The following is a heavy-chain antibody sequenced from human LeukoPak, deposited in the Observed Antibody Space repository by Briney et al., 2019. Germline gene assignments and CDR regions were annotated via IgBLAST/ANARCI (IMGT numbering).Heavy chain of an antibody. V-gene: IGHV4-39*01. Sequence: SETLSLTCTVSGGSISSSSYYWGWIRQPPGKGLEWIGSIYYSGSTYYNPSLKSRVTISVDTSKNQFSLKLSSVTAADTAVYYCARQGVVVPAATYYYYYYMDVWGKGTTVTVSS. CDR2: IYYSGST. J-gene: IGHJ6*03. D-gene: IGHD2-2*01. CDR3: ARQGVVVPAATYYYYYYMDV. CDR1: GGSISSSSYY.